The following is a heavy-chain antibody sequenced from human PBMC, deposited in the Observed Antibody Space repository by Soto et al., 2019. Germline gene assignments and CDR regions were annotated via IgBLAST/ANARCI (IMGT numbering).Heavy chain of an antibody. Sequence: GGSLRLSCAASGFTFSSYAMHWVRQAPGKGLEWVAVISYDGSNKYYADSVKGRFTISRDNSKNTLYLQMNSLRAEDTAVYYCERCQGYCSSTSCQRKDYYYCMDFWGQGTTVTVSS. J-gene: IGHJ6*02. V-gene: IGHV3-30-3*01. CDR1: GFTFSSYA. CDR2: ISYDGSNK. D-gene: IGHD2-2*01. CDR3: ERCQGYCSSTSCQRKDYYYCMDF.